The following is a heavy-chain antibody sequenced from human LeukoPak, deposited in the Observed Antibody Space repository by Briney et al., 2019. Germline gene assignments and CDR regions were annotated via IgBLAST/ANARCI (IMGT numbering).Heavy chain of an antibody. J-gene: IGHJ4*02. CDR1: GGSISTNNW. D-gene: IGHD5-18*01. V-gene: IGHV4-4*02. CDR3: ARGRRGYSYGTIFDY. Sequence: PSETLSLTCAVSGGSISTNNWWTWVRQPPGKGLEWIGEINHSGSTNYNPSLKSRVTISVDTSKNQFSLKLSSVTAADTAVYYCARGRRGYSYGTIFDYWGQGTLVTVSS. CDR2: INHSGST.